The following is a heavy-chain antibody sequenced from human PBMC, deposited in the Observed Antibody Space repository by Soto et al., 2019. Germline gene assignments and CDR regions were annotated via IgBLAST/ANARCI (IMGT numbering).Heavy chain of an antibody. Sequence: GGALRLSCTASEFSFSSYAMHWIRQAPGKGLEWVAVISFDGNIIHYADSVKGRFIISRDNSKNTLYLQMHSLSGEDTAVYYCARTFDTITYYFDYWGQGTLVTVSS. CDR3: ARTFDTITYYFDY. D-gene: IGHD3-9*01. CDR1: EFSFSSYA. CDR2: ISFDGNII. J-gene: IGHJ4*02. V-gene: IGHV3-30-3*01.